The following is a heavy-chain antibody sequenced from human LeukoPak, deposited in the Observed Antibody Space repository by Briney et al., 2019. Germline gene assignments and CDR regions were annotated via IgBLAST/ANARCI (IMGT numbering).Heavy chain of an antibody. V-gene: IGHV1-2*02. CDR3: ARERDDYGDYLYYYGMDV. J-gene: IGHJ6*02. CDR1: GYTFTGYY. CDR2: INPNSGGT. D-gene: IGHD4-17*01. Sequence: ASVKVSCKASGYTFTGYYKHWVRQAPGQGLEWMGWINPNSGGTNYAQKFQGRVTMTRDTSISTAYMELSRLRSDDTAVYYCARERDDYGDYLYYYGMDVWGQGTTVTVSS.